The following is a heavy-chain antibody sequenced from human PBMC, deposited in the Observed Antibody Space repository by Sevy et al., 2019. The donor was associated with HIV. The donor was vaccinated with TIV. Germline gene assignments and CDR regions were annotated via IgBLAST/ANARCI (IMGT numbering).Heavy chain of an antibody. J-gene: IGHJ4*02. Sequence: GGSLRLSCAASGFTFSNYWMHWVRQVPGKGPTWVSNIRGDGTTTGYADSVKGRFTISRDNAKNTLYLQMNNLRGEDTATYYCARYAYDSNFDYWGQGTLVTVSS. CDR2: IRGDGTTT. V-gene: IGHV3-74*01. CDR1: GFTFSNYW. D-gene: IGHD3-16*01. CDR3: ARYAYDSNFDY.